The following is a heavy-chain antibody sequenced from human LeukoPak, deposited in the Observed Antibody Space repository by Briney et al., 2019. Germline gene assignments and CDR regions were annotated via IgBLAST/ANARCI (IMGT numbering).Heavy chain of an antibody. CDR2: IYPSGNI. D-gene: IGHD5-24*01. V-gene: IGHV3-53*01. Sequence: GGSLRLSCAASGLTFSNTYMSWGRQAPGKGLEWVSLIYPSGNIYYADSVKGRFTISRDNSKNTLFLQMNSLRAEDTAIYYCARTFRSGDGYKVGYFDYWGQGTLVTVSS. CDR1: GLTFSNTY. J-gene: IGHJ4*02. CDR3: ARTFRSGDGYKVGYFDY.